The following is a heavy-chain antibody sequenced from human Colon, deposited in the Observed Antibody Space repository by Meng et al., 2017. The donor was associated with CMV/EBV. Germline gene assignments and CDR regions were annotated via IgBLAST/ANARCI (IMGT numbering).Heavy chain of an antibody. CDR2: IKPSTGDT. CDR3: TREGFDY. J-gene: IGHJ4*02. V-gene: IGHV1-2*06. Sequence: QVQLVQSGVEVKKPGTSVNLSCKASGYTFTGYWMHWVRQAPGQGLEWMGRIKPSTGDTNYAQNFQGRVTMTRDTSISTVYMEVNSLTSDDTAVYYCTREGFDYWGQGALVTVSS. CDR1: GYTFTGYW.